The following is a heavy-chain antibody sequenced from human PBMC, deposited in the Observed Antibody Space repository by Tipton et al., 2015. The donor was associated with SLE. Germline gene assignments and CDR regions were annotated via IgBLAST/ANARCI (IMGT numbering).Heavy chain of an antibody. CDR2: IKHSGST. CDR1: GGSLDNFY. D-gene: IGHD6-19*01. Sequence: TLSLTCAVSGGSLDNFYWTWIRQPPGKGLEWIGEIKHSGSTNYNPSLKSRVTISVDTSKNQFSLKLSSVTAADTAVYYCATQQPLGSSGWYGPPDAFDIWGQGTMVTVSS. V-gene: IGHV4-34*01. CDR3: ATQQPLGSSGWYGPPDAFDI. J-gene: IGHJ3*02.